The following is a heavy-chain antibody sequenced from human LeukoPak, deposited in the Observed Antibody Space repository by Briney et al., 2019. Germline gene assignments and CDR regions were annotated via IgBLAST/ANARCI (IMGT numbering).Heavy chain of an antibody. CDR2: ISGSGGST. CDR1: GFTFSSYA. J-gene: IGHJ4*02. D-gene: IGHD6-13*01. Sequence: GSLRLSCAASGFTFSSYAMSWVRQAPGKGLEWVSAISGSGGSTYYADPVKGRFTISRDNSKNTLYLQMNSLRAEDTAVYYCAIHLPVPGIAAAGPFDYWGQGTLVTVSS. CDR3: AIHLPVPGIAAAGPFDY. V-gene: IGHV3-23*01.